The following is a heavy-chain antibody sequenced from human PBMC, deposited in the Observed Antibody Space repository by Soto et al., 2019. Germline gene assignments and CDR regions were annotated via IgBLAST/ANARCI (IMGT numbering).Heavy chain of an antibody. Sequence: SETLSLTCTVSGGSIRSYYWSWIRQPPGKGLEWIGYIYYSGSTNYNPSLKSRVTISVDTSKNQFSLKLSSVTAADTAVYYCATARGNYGSGSEDWFDPWGQGTLVTVS. CDR1: GGSIRSYY. V-gene: IGHV4-59*08. J-gene: IGHJ5*02. D-gene: IGHD3-10*01. CDR2: IYYSGST. CDR3: ATARGNYGSGSEDWFDP.